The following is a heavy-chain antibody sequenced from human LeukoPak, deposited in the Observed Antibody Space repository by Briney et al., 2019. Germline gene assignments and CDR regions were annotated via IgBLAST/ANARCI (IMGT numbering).Heavy chain of an antibody. CDR3: AREDTGYSSSWYTRGQFDY. Sequence: GGSLRLSCAASGFTFSSYSMTWVRQAPGKGLEWVSSISSSSSYIYYADSVKGRFTISRDNAKNSLYLQMNSLRAEDTAVYYCAREDTGYSSSWYTRGQFDYRGQGTLVTVSS. V-gene: IGHV3-21*01. D-gene: IGHD6-13*01. CDR2: ISSSSSYI. J-gene: IGHJ4*02. CDR1: GFTFSSYS.